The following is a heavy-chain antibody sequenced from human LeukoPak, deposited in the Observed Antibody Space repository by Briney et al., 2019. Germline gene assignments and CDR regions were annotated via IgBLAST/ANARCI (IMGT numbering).Heavy chain of an antibody. CDR1: GFTFSSYG. CDR2: ISYDGSNK. Sequence: GRSLRLSCAASGFTFSSYGMHWVRQAPGKGLEWVAVISYDGSNKYYADSVKGRFTISRDNSKNTLYLQMNSLRAEDTAVYYCARQVEASSSFVFDYWGQGTLVTVSS. V-gene: IGHV3-30*03. J-gene: IGHJ4*02. D-gene: IGHD6-6*01. CDR3: ARQVEASSSFVFDY.